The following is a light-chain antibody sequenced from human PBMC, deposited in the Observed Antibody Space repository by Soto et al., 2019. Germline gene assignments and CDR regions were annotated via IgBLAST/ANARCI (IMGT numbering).Light chain of an antibody. J-gene: IGKJ4*01. Sequence: EIELTQSPGTLSLSPGERVTLSCRASQSVSSTYLAWYQQKPGQAPRLLIYGASSRATGIPDRFSGSGSGTDFTLTISRLEPEDFAVYYCQQYGSFPLTFGGGTKVEIK. V-gene: IGKV3-20*01. CDR3: QQYGSFPLT. CDR1: QSVSSTY. CDR2: GAS.